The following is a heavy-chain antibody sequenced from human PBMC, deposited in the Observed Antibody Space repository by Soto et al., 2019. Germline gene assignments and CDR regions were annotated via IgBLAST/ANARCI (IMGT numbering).Heavy chain of an antibody. CDR1: GFTFSSYG. V-gene: IGHV3-30*18. J-gene: IGHJ4*02. CDR2: ISYDGSNK. D-gene: IGHD6-13*01. CDR3: AKSFAAAALDY. Sequence: GGSLRLSCAASGFTFSSYGMHWVRQAPGKGLEWVAVISYDGSNKYYADSVKGRFTISRDNSKNTLYLQMNSLRAEDTAVYYCAKSFAAAALDYWGQGTLVTVSS.